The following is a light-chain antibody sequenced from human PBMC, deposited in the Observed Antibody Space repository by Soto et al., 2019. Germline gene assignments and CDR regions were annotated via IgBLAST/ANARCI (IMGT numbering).Light chain of an antibody. CDR3: HQYYTTPQT. J-gene: IGKJ1*01. CDR2: WAS. CDR1: QTVLSSSNNRNY. Sequence: DIVMTQSPDSLTVSLGERATINCKSSQTVLSSSNNRNYLAWYQQKPGQPPTLLLYWASTRESGVPDRFSGGGSGADFTLTISRLQAEDVAVYYCHQYYTTPQTFGQGTKVEIK. V-gene: IGKV4-1*01.